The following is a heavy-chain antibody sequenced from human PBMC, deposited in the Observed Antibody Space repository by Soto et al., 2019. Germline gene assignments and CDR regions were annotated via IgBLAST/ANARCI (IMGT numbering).Heavy chain of an antibody. J-gene: IGHJ3*02. CDR2: ITWNSGNI. D-gene: IGHD3-3*01. CDR1: GFTFGDYG. V-gene: IGHV3-9*01. Sequence: DVQLVESGGGLVQPGRSLRLSCVASGFTFGDYGMHWVRQAPGRGPEWVSGITWNSGNIAYAETVKGRFTISRDNAKNSLYLQMNSLRDEDTALYYCLKDGLTSLFGLVYDGANIWGHGTMVIVSS. CDR3: LKDGLTSLFGLVYDGANI.